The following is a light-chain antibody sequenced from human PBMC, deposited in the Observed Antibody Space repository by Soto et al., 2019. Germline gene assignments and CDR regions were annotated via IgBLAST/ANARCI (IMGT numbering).Light chain of an antibody. V-gene: IGKV3D-15*01. CDR3: QQYNDWTPT. Sequence: EIVMTHSPATLSVSPGERATLSCRASQSVSSSLAWYPKKPGQAPSLLIYGASTRATGIPAKFSGSGSGTEFNLTISSLQSEDFALYECQQYNDWTPTFGQGTRLEIK. CDR2: GAS. CDR1: QSVSSS. J-gene: IGKJ5*01.